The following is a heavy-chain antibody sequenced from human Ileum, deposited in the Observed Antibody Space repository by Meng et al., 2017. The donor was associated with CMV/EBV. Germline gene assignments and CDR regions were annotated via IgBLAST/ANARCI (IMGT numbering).Heavy chain of an antibody. Sequence: ASVKVSCKASGYTFTGYYMHWVRQAPGQGLEWMGWDNPNSGGTNYAQKFQGRVTMTRDTSISTAYMELSRLRSDDTAVYYCARDGVTTSGDYSYDMDVWGQGTTVTVSS. V-gene: IGHV1-2*02. J-gene: IGHJ6*02. D-gene: IGHD4-17*01. CDR2: DNPNSGGT. CDR3: ARDGVTTSGDYSYDMDV. CDR1: GYTFTGYY.